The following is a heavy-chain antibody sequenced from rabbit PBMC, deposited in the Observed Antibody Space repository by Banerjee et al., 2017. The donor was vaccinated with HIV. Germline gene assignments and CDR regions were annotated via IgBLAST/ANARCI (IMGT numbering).Heavy chain of an antibody. CDR1: GFSFSSNW. D-gene: IGHD8-1*01. J-gene: IGHJ6*01. CDR3: ARDTGSSFSTYDMDL. V-gene: IGHV1S45*01. CDR2: IDTNDGDT. Sequence: QEQLVEYGGDLVQPGGTLTLTCTVSGFSFSSNWICWVRQAPGKGLEWIACIDTNDGDTDYANWPKGRFTISKTSSTTVTLQMTSLTVADTATYFCARDTGSSFSTYDMDLWGPGTLVTVS.